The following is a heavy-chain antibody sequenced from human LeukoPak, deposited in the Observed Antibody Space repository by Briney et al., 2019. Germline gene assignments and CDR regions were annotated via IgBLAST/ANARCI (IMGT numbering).Heavy chain of an antibody. D-gene: IGHD3-22*01. V-gene: IGHV4-39*01. CDR3: ASIDDNSGFFIDLDY. J-gene: IGHJ4*02. CDR2: IYYSGNT. Sequence: SETLSLTCIVSGGSISSNSYYWGWIRQSPGKGLEWIGNIYYSGNTYYNPSLKSRITISVDTSKNQFSLKVSPVTAADTAVYYCASIDDNSGFFIDLDYWGQGTLVTVSS. CDR1: GGSISSNSYY.